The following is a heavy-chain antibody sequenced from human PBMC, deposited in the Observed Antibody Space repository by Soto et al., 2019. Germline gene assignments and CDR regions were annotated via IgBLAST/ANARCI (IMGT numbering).Heavy chain of an antibody. D-gene: IGHD3-10*01. J-gene: IGHJ4*02. Sequence: LRLSCAASGFTFSSYAMSWVRQAPGKGLEWVSAISGSGGSTYYADSVKGRFTISRDNSKNTLYLQMNSLRAEDTAVYYCAKKIDSITMVRGVPAPFDYWGQGTLVTVSS. V-gene: IGHV3-23*01. CDR2: ISGSGGST. CDR1: GFTFSSYA. CDR3: AKKIDSITMVRGVPAPFDY.